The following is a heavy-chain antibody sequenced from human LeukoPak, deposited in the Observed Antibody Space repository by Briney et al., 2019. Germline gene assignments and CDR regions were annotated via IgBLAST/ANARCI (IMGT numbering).Heavy chain of an antibody. D-gene: IGHD3-10*01. CDR2: IYYSGST. CDR3: ASHILRVVRGVILYFDY. CDR1: GGSISSGGYY. Sequence: SETLSLTCTVSGGSISSGGYYWSWIRQHPGKGLEWIGYIYYSGSTYYNPSLKSRVTISVDTSKNQFSLKLSSVTAADTAVYYCASHILRVVRGVILYFDYWGQGTLVTVSS. J-gene: IGHJ4*02. V-gene: IGHV4-31*03.